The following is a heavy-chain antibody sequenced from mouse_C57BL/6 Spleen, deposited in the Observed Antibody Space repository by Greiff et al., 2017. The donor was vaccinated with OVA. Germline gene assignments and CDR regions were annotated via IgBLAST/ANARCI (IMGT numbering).Heavy chain of an antibody. V-gene: IGHV1-59*01. D-gene: IGHD1-1*01. CDR1: GYTFTSYW. J-gene: IGHJ3*01. Sequence: QVQLQQPGAELVRPGTSVKLSCKASGYTFTSYWMHWVKQRPGQGLEWIGVIDPSDSYTNYNQKFKGKATLTVDTSSSTAYMQLSSLTSEDSAVYYCARENYYGSSPFAYWGQGTPVTVSA. CDR2: IDPSDSYT. CDR3: ARENYYGSSPFAY.